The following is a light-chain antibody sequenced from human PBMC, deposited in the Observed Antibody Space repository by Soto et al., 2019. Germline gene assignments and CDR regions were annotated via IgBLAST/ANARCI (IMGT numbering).Light chain of an antibody. CDR2: DAS. V-gene: IGKV3D-20*02. Sequence: EIVLTQSPGTLSLSPWEGATLSCRASQSVSSSYLAWYQQNPGQAPRLLIYDASIRATGIPARFSGSGSGTDFTLTISSLEPEDFAVYYCQQRRNWQVTFGQGTRLEIK. J-gene: IGKJ5*01. CDR3: QQRRNWQVT. CDR1: QSVSSSY.